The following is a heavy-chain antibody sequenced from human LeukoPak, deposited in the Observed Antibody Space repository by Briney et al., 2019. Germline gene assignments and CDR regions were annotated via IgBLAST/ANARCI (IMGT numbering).Heavy chain of an antibody. CDR2: ISSSSSYI. CDR1: GFTFSSYS. CDR3: ARDYGSGSYYYYYYMDV. Sequence: GGSLRLSCAASGFTFSSYSMNWVRQAPGKGLEWVSSISSSSSYIYYADSEKGRFTISRDNAKNSLYLQMNSLRAEDTAVYYCARDYGSGSYYYYYYMDVWGKGTTVTVSS. D-gene: IGHD3-10*01. V-gene: IGHV3-21*01. J-gene: IGHJ6*03.